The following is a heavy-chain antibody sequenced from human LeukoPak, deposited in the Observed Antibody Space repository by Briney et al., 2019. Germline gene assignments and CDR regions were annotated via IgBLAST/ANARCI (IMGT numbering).Heavy chain of an antibody. CDR2: INHSGST. J-gene: IGHJ5*02. CDR1: GGSFSDYY. V-gene: IGHV4-34*01. Sequence: SETLSLTCAVFGGSFSDYYWSWIRQPPGKGLEWVGEINHSGSTNNNPSLKSRVTTSVDTSKNQFSLKLSSVTAADTAVYYCARGPTVVGAGSWFDPWGQGTLVTVSS. D-gene: IGHD1-26*01. CDR3: ARGPTVVGAGSWFDP.